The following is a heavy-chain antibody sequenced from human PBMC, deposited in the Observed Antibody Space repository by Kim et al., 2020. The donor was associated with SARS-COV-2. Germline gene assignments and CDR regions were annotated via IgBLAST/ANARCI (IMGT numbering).Heavy chain of an antibody. D-gene: IGHD3-10*01. CDR1: GFTFSDYR. CDR3: TRDLFGWDFYGSGTYWDI. Sequence: GGSLRLSCSGSGFTFSDYRLSWVRQAPGQGLEWIGCIRSKAYGGTPQYAASVKGRFVISRDDSKSIVYLQMSSLKIEDTGVYYCTRDLFGWDFYGSGTYWDIWGRGTLVTVSS. J-gene: IGHJ4*02. V-gene: IGHV3-49*04. CDR2: IRSKAYGGTP.